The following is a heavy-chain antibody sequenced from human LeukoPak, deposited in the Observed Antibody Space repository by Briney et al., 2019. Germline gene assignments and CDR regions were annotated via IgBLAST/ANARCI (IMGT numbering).Heavy chain of an antibody. CDR3: ARDPLYISRWANAFDI. CDR2: ISYNGIKK. Sequence: PGGSLRLSCAASGFTFVNYGFHWVRQAPGKALEWVAFISYNGIKKYADSVKGRFTISRDNSKNTLYLQMNGLRPEDTAVYYCARDPLYISRWANAFDIWGQGTMVTVSS. J-gene: IGHJ3*02. CDR1: GFTFVNYG. D-gene: IGHD1-14*01. V-gene: IGHV3-30*03.